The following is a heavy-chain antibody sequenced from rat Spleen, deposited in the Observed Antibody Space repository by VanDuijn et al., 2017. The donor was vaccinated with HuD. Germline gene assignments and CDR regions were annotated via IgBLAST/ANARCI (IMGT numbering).Heavy chain of an antibody. D-gene: IGHD1-11*01. CDR1: GFTFSDYN. Sequence: EVQLVESGGGLVQPGRSLKLSCAASGFTFSDYNMAWVRQAPKKGLEWVATISYDGSSTYYRDSVKGRFTISRDNAKSTLYLQLDSLRSEDTATYYWARQDYGGYDYWGQGVMVTVSS. J-gene: IGHJ2*01. CDR3: ARQDYGGYDY. V-gene: IGHV5-7*01. CDR2: ISYDGSST.